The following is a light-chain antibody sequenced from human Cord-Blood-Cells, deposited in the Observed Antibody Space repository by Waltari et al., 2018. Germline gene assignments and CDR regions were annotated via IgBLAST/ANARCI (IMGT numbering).Light chain of an antibody. CDR2: EGS. Sequence: QSALPQPASVSGFPGQSITISCTGTSSDVGSYNHVSWYQQPPGKAPKLMIYEGSKRPSGVSNRFSGSKSGNTASLTISGLQAEDEADYYCCSYAGSSTYVFGTGTKVTVL. CDR1: SSDVGSYNH. CDR3: CSYAGSSTYV. V-gene: IGLV2-23*01. J-gene: IGLJ1*01.